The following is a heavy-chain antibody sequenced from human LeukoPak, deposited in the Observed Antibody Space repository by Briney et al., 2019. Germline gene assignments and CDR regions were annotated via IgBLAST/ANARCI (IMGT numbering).Heavy chain of an antibody. V-gene: IGHV1-18*01. Sequence: ASVKVSCKASGGTFSSYAISWVRQAPGQGLEWMGWISAYNGNTNYAQKLQGRVTMTTDTSTSTAYMELRRLRSDNTAVYYCARDLGMIPDYWGQGTLVTVSS. CDR1: GGTFSSYA. D-gene: IGHD3-3*01. CDR2: ISAYNGNT. CDR3: ARDLGMIPDY. J-gene: IGHJ4*02.